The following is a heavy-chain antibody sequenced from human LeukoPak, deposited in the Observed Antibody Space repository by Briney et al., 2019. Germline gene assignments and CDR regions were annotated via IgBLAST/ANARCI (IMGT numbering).Heavy chain of an antibody. D-gene: IGHD2-2*01. CDR1: GFTFSSYS. V-gene: IGHV3-21*01. CDR2: ISSSSSYI. CDR3: ARDEDCSSTSCFFDY. Sequence: GGSLRLSCAASGFTFSSYSMNWVRQAPGKGLEWVSSISSSSSYIYYADSVKGRFTISRDNAKNSLYLQMNSLRAEDTVVYYCARDEDCSSTSCFFDYWGQGTLVTVSS. J-gene: IGHJ4*02.